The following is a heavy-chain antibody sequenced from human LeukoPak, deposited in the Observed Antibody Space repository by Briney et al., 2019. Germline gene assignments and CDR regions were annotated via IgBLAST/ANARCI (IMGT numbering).Heavy chain of an antibody. D-gene: IGHD6-6*01. V-gene: IGHV3-23*01. J-gene: IGHJ4*02. CDR3: ARVKYSSSSFDY. CDR2: ISGSGGST. Sequence: PGGSLRLSCAASGFTFSSYAMSWVRQAPGKGLEWVSAISGSGGSTYYADSVKGRFTISRDNAKNSLYLQMNSLRAEDTAVYYCARVKYSSSSFDYWGQGTLVTVSS. CDR1: GFTFSSYA.